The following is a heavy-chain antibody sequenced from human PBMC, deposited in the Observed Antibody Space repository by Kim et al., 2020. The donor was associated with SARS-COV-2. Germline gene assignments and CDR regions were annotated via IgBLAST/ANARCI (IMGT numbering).Heavy chain of an antibody. Sequence: SETLSLTCAVYGGSFSGYYWSWIRQPPGKGLEWIGEINHSGSTNYNPSLKSRVTISVDTSKNQFSLKLSSVTAADTAVYYCARGTTAEQQNYYYYGMDVWGQGTTVTVSS. CDR3: ARGTTAEQQNYYYYGMDV. D-gene: IGHD6-13*01. J-gene: IGHJ6*02. V-gene: IGHV4-34*01. CDR1: GGSFSGYY. CDR2: INHSGST.